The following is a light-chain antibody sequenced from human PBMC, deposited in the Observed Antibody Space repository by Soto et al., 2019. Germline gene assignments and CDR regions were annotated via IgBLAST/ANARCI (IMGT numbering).Light chain of an antibody. CDR3: AAWDDSLSGVV. J-gene: IGLJ2*01. Sequence: QSVLTQPPSASGTPGQRVTISCSGSSSNIGSNYVFWYQHLPGTAPKLLIYSHNQRPSGVPDRFSGSTSGTSASLAISGLRSEDEADYHCAAWDDSLSGVVFGGGTKVTVL. CDR2: SHN. V-gene: IGLV1-47*02. CDR1: SSNIGSNY.